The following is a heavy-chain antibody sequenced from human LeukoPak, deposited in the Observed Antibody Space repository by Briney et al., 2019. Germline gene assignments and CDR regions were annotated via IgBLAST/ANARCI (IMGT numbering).Heavy chain of an antibody. CDR2: FYYSGST. J-gene: IGHJ5*02. Sequence: PSETLSLTCTVSGGSISSSSNYWGWIRQPPGKGLEWIGTFYYSGSTYYNPSLKSRVTISVDTSKKQFSLKLSSVTAADTAVYYCARHGSLLIAALGTGVNWFDPWGQGTLVTVSS. D-gene: IGHD6-13*01. CDR3: ARHGSLLIAALGTGVNWFDP. V-gene: IGHV4-39*01. CDR1: GGSISSSSNY.